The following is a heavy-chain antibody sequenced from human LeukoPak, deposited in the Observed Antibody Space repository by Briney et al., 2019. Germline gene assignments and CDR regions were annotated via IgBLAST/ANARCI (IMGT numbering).Heavy chain of an antibody. J-gene: IGHJ4*02. V-gene: IGHV4-34*01. Sequence: NPSETLSLTCAVFGGSLNVYYWSWIRQPPGRGLEWIGEINHSGGTNYNPSLKSRVTISLDKTMNQSSLRLSSVTAADTAVYFCAPIFGDYSDFDSWGQGTLVTVSS. CDR2: INHSGGT. D-gene: IGHD4-17*01. CDR3: APIFGDYSDFDS. CDR1: GGSLNVYY.